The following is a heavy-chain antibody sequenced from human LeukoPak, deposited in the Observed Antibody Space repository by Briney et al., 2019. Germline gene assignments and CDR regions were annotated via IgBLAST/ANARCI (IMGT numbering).Heavy chain of an antibody. J-gene: IGHJ3*02. D-gene: IGHD2-15*01. CDR2: IRGSGGST. Sequence: PGGSLRLSCAVSGFTFSSYAMSWVPQAPGKGLEWVSAIRGSGGSTFYADSVKGRFTISRDNSKNTLYLQMNSLRAEDTAVYYCAKGSGGTRPHAFDIWGQGTMVTVSS. CDR3: AKGSGGTRPHAFDI. CDR1: GFTFSSYA. V-gene: IGHV3-23*01.